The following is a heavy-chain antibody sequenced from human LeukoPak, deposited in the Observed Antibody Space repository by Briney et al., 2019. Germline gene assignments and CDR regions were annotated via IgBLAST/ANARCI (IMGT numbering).Heavy chain of an antibody. Sequence: SQTLSLTCAISGDSVSSNSAAWNWIRQSPSRGLEWLGRTYYRSKWYNDYAVSVKSRITINPDTSKNQFSLHLNSVTPGDTAVYYCARGVRADYYYYYYMDVWGKGTTVTVSS. CDR1: GDSVSSNSAA. D-gene: IGHD3-10*01. J-gene: IGHJ6*03. CDR2: TYYRSKWYN. V-gene: IGHV6-1*01. CDR3: ARGVRADYYYYYYMDV.